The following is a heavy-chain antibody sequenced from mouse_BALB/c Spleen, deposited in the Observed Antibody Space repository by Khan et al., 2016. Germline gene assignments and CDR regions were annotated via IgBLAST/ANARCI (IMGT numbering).Heavy chain of an antibody. J-gene: IGHJ3*01. CDR1: GYSITSDYA. CDR3: ARSNNYGNSRAWFAY. Sequence: EVALLESGPGLVKPSQSLSLTCTVTGYSITSDYAWNWLQQFPGNKLEWIGYISYSGSTSYNPSLKSRISITRDTSKNQFFLQLNSVTTEDTATYYCARSNNYGNSRAWFAYWGQGTMVTVSA. V-gene: IGHV3-2*02. D-gene: IGHD1-1*01. CDR2: ISYSGST.